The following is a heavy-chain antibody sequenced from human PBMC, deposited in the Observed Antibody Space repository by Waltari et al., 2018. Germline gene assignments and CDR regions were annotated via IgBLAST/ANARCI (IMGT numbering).Heavy chain of an antibody. CDR1: GFTFDDVA. CDR3: VKEAAGYDSLIANGLDV. J-gene: IGHJ6*02. D-gene: IGHD3-9*01. V-gene: IGHV3-43D*04. CDR2: ITWDARST. Sequence: EVQLEESGGGVVQPRGSLSLSCAASGFTFDDVATNGGRQAPGKGLEWVSLITWDARSTYYADSVKGRFAISRDNGKDFLYLQMNSLRPDDTALYYCVKEAAGYDSLIANGLDVWGQGTTVTVSS.